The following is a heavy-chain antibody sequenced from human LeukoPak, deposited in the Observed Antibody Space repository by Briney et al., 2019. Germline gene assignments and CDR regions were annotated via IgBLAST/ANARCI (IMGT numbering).Heavy chain of an antibody. V-gene: IGHV3-30*04. Sequence: GGSLRLSCAASGFTFSSYAMHWVRQAPGKGLEWVTVISYDGTNKYYTDSVKGRFTISRDNSKNTLYLQMNSLRAEDTAVYYCAKDRWLYSNYAEFDYWGQGTLVTVSS. CDR3: AKDRWLYSNYAEFDY. J-gene: IGHJ4*02. D-gene: IGHD4-11*01. CDR2: ISYDGTNK. CDR1: GFTFSSYA.